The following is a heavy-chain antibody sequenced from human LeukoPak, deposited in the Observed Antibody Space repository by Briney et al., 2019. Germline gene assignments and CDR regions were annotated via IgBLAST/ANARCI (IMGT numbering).Heavy chain of an antibody. J-gene: IGHJ4*02. V-gene: IGHV1-8*01. Sequence: ASVKVSCKASGYTFTSYDINWVRQATGQGLEWMGWMNPNSGNTGYAQKFQGRVTMTRNTSISTAYMELSSLRSEDTAVYYCARGGIAAAGMEGNFDYWGQGTLVTVSS. CDR1: GYTFTSYD. D-gene: IGHD6-13*01. CDR2: MNPNSGNT. CDR3: ARGGIAAAGMEGNFDY.